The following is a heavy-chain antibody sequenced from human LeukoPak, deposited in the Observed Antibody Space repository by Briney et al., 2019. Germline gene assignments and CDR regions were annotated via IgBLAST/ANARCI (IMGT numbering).Heavy chain of an antibody. Sequence: PGGSLRLSCAASGFTFSNYAMHWVRQAPGKGLDWVAVVSFHGTDKFYADSVKGRFTISRDNSKNTLYLQMNSLIPEDTAVYYCARDITIFGVVMDWGQGTLVTVSS. V-gene: IGHV3-30-3*01. J-gene: IGHJ4*02. CDR3: ARDITIFGVVMD. D-gene: IGHD3-3*01. CDR2: VSFHGTDK. CDR1: GFTFSNYA.